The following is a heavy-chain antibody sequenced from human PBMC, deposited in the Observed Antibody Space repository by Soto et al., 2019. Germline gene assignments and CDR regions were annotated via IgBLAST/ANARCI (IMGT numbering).Heavy chain of an antibody. D-gene: IGHD3-22*01. V-gene: IGHV4-31*03. J-gene: IGHJ4*02. CDR3: ARHDDSSSNTPFDS. Sequence: QVQLQESGPGLVKPSQTLSLTCTVSGGSITRGGYYWSWIRQHPGKGLEWIGHVYFRGTAYYNPSLKSRLTISVDTSKNQFSLNLRSVTAADTAVYYCARHDDSSSNTPFDSWGQGTLVSVSS. CDR2: VYFRGTA. CDR1: GGSITRGGYY.